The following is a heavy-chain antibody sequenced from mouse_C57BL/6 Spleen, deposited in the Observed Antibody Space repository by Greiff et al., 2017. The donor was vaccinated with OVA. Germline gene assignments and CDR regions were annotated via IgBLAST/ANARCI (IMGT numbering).Heavy chain of an antibody. CDR1: GFTFSDYG. CDR3: ARKDSSGYFDY. J-gene: IGHJ2*01. V-gene: IGHV5-17*01. D-gene: IGHD3-2*02. CDR2: ISSGSSTI. Sequence: EVQVVESGGGLVKPGGSLKLSCAASGFTFSDYGMHWVRQAPEKGLEWVAYISSGSSTIYYADTVKGRFTISRDNAKNTLFLQMTSLRSEDTAMYYCARKDSSGYFDYWGQGTTLTVSS.